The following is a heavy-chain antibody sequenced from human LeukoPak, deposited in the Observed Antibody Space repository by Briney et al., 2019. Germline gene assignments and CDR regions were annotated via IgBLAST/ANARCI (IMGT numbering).Heavy chain of an antibody. CDR2: INHSGST. CDR3: ARPMVRGVIDTHFDY. CDR1: GGSFSGYY. D-gene: IGHD3-10*01. Sequence: SETLSLTCAVYGGSFSGYYWSWIRQPPGKGLEWIGEINHSGSTNYNPSLKSRVTISVDTSKNQFSLKLSSVTAADTAVYYCARPMVRGVIDTHFDYWGQGTLVTVSS. V-gene: IGHV4-34*01. J-gene: IGHJ4*02.